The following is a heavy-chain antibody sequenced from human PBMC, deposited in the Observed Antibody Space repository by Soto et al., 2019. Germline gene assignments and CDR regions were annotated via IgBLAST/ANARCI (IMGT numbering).Heavy chain of an antibody. CDR1: GFTFSSYA. CDR2: ISGSGGST. D-gene: IGHD1-26*01. Sequence: PGGSLRLSCAASGFTFSSYALSWVRQAPGKGLEWVSAISGSGGSTYYADSVKGRFTISRDNSKNTLYLQMNSLRAEDTAVYYCAKDRRKWELLAHFDYWGQGTLVTVSS. J-gene: IGHJ4*02. V-gene: IGHV3-23*01. CDR3: AKDRRKWELLAHFDY.